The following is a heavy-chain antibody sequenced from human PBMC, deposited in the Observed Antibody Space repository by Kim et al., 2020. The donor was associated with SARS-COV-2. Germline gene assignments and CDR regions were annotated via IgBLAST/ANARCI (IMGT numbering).Heavy chain of an antibody. V-gene: IGHV4-31*02. Sequence: NPSLTSRVTIAVDTSKNQFALKLSSVTAADTAVYYCAGEARLRGDGMDVWGQGTTVTVSS. J-gene: IGHJ6*02. CDR3: AGEARLRGDGMDV.